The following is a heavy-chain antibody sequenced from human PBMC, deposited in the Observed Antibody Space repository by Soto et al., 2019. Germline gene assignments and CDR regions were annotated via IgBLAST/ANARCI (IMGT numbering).Heavy chain of an antibody. D-gene: IGHD1-26*01. CDR3: VKGFGTYWAFEI. Sequence: GGSLRLSSAASGFTFSKYGMHWVRLAPGEGMERVAVISHDGSNKYYGDSGTGRSTISRDNSEIPRPLPIIGRTAQATAVSYSVKGFGTYWAFEIWGEGTMVTV. V-gene: IGHV3-30*18. J-gene: IGHJ3*02. CDR2: ISHDGSNK. CDR1: GFTFSKYG.